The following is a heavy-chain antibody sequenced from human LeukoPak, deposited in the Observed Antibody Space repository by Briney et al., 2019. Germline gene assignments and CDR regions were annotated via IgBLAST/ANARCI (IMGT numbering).Heavy chain of an antibody. CDR1: GFTLSSYD. Sequence: GGSLRLSCAASGFTLSSYDMHWVRQVTGKGLEWVSAIGVAGDTYYPGSVKGRFIITRENAKNSLYLQMNSLRVEDTAVYYCARDSFVWGQGTLVTVSS. D-gene: IGHD3-10*01. CDR2: IGVAGDT. J-gene: IGHJ4*02. CDR3: ARDSFV. V-gene: IGHV3-13*01.